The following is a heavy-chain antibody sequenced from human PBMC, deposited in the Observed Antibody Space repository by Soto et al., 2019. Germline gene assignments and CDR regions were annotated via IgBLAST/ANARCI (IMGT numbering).Heavy chain of an antibody. V-gene: IGHV3-21*01. J-gene: IGHJ5*02. Sequence: GGSLRLSCAGSGFTFSSYSMNWVRKAPGKGLEWISSISNSSSYIYYADSVKGRYTISRDNAKNSLYLQMNSLRAEDTAVYYCARDSDYCSGGSCYLNRFDPWGQGTLLTVSS. CDR2: ISNSSSYI. CDR1: GFTFSSYS. CDR3: ARDSDYCSGGSCYLNRFDP. D-gene: IGHD2-15*01.